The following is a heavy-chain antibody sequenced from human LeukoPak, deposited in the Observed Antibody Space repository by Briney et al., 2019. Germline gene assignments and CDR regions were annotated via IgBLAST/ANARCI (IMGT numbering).Heavy chain of an antibody. D-gene: IGHD6-19*01. V-gene: IGHV4-34*01. CDR3: ASGFSSGWSLARSFDY. CDR1: GGSFSGYY. Sequence: PSETLSLTCAVYGGSFSGYYWSWIRQPPGKGLEWIGEINHSGSTNYNPSLKSRVTISVDTSKNQFSLKPSSVTAADTAVYYCASGFSSGWSLARSFDYWGQGTLVTVSS. J-gene: IGHJ4*02. CDR2: INHSGST.